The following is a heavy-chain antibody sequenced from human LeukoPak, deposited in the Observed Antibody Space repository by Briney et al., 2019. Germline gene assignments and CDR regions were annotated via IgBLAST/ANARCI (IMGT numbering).Heavy chain of an antibody. CDR2: ISAYNGNT. V-gene: IGHV1-18*01. Sequence: ASVKVSCKASGYTFTSYGISWVRQAPGQGLAWMGWISAYNGNTNYAQKLQGRVTMTTDTSTSTAYMQLRSLRSDDTAVYYCAGDRGYSSSSSFDYWGQGTLVTVSS. D-gene: IGHD6-6*01. CDR1: GYTFTSYG. CDR3: AGDRGYSSSSSFDY. J-gene: IGHJ4*02.